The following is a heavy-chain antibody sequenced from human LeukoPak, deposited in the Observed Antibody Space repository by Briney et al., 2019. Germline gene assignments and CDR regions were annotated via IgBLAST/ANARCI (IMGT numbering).Heavy chain of an antibody. CDR3: ARDLYQFDSSGYYYYYGMDV. CDR1: GGTFSSYA. CDR2: INPNSGGT. V-gene: IGHV1-2*06. J-gene: IGHJ6*02. D-gene: IGHD3-22*01. Sequence: AASVKVSCKASGGTFSSYAISWVRQAPGQGLEWMGRINPNSGGTNYAQKFQGRVTMTRDTSFSTAYMELSRLRSDDTAVYYCARDLYQFDSSGYYYYYGMDVWGQGTTVTVSS.